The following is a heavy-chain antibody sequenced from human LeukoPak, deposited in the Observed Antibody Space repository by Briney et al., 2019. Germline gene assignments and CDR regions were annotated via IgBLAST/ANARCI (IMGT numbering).Heavy chain of an antibody. V-gene: IGHV3-48*01. J-gene: IGHJ4*02. CDR2: ISSSSSTI. CDR3: ARARENYDFWSGYSISPYYFDY. Sequence: PGETLRLSCAASGFTFSSYSMNWVRQAPGKGLEWVSYISSSSSTIYYADSVKGRFTISRDNAKNSLYLQMNSLRAEDTAVYYCARARENYDFWSGYSISPYYFDYWGQGTLVTVSS. CDR1: GFTFSSYS. D-gene: IGHD3-3*01.